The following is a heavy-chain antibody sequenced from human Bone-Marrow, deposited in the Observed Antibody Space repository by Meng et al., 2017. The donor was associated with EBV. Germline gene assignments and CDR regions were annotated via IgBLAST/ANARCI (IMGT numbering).Heavy chain of an antibody. CDR2: INHSGST. J-gene: IGHJ4*02. D-gene: IGHD3-16*01. CDR1: GGSFSGYY. Sequence: WGAVLLEPSVTLSLTCAVYGGSFSGYYWSWIRQPPGKGLEWIGEINHSGSTNYNPSLKSRVTISVDTSKNQFSLKLSSVTAADTAVYYCARPPTGRGSYLDYWGQGTLVTVSS. CDR3: ARPPTGRGSYLDY. V-gene: IGHV4-34*01.